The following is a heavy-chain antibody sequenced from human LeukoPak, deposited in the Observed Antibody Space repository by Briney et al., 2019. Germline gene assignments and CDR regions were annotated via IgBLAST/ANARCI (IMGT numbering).Heavy chain of an antibody. Sequence: GGSLRLSCAASGFTFSSYWMHWVRQAPGKGLEWVSAISGSGGSTYYADSVKGRFTISRDNSKNTLYLQMNSLRAEDTAVYYCAKTGGYSGYESEIDYWGQGTLVTVSS. CDR3: AKTGGYSGYESEIDY. V-gene: IGHV3-23*01. CDR1: GFTFSSYW. J-gene: IGHJ4*02. CDR2: ISGSGGST. D-gene: IGHD5-12*01.